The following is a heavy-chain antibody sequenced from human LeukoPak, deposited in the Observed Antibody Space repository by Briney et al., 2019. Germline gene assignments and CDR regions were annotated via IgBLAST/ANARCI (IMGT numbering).Heavy chain of an antibody. CDR2: IYYSGST. D-gene: IGHD2-15*01. Sequence: PSETLSLTCTVSGGSISSYYWSWIRPPPGKGLEWIGYIYYSGSTNYNPSLKSRVTISVDTSKNQFSLKQSSVTAADTAVYYCARQVAGRGWFDPWGQGTLVTVSS. J-gene: IGHJ5*02. CDR1: GGSISSYY. CDR3: ARQVAGRGWFDP. V-gene: IGHV4-59*08.